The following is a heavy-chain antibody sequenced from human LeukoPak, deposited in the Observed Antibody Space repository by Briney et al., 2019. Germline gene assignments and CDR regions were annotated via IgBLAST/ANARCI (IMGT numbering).Heavy chain of an antibody. J-gene: IGHJ4*02. Sequence: GGSLRLSCAASGFTFDDYAMQWVRLSPGKGLKWVSRIDWNSRNTVYADSVRGRFTISRDNAKNSLYLQMNSLRPEDTALYYCARDRRSLTGYNAQDYSGQGTLVTVSS. CDR3: ARDRRSLTGYNAQDY. D-gene: IGHD3-9*01. V-gene: IGHV3-9*01. CDR1: GFTFDDYA. CDR2: IDWNSRNT.